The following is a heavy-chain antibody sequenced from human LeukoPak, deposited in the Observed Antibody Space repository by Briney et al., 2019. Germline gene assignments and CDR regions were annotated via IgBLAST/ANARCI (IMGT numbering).Heavy chain of an antibody. J-gene: IGHJ3*02. Sequence: SVKVPCKASGGTFSSYAISWVRQAPGQGLEWMGRIIPTLGIANYAQKFQGRVTMTEDTSTDTAYMELSSLRSEDTAVYYCATDRWELGYFDIWGQGTMVTVSS. CDR1: GGTFSSYA. V-gene: IGHV1-69*04. CDR3: ATDRWELGYFDI. D-gene: IGHD1-26*01. CDR2: IIPTLGIA.